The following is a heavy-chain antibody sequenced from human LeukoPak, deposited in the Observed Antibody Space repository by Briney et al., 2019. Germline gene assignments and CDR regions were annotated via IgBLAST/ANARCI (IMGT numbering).Heavy chain of an antibody. CDR2: IIPIFGTA. Sequence: SVKVSCKASGGTFSSYAISWVRQAPGQGLEWMGGIIPIFGTANYAQKFQGRVTITADESTSTAYMELSSLGSEDTAMYYCASTDRGYSYGWDYYFDYWGQGTLVTVSS. J-gene: IGHJ4*02. V-gene: IGHV1-69*13. CDR1: GGTFSSYA. D-gene: IGHD5-18*01. CDR3: ASTDRGYSYGWDYYFDY.